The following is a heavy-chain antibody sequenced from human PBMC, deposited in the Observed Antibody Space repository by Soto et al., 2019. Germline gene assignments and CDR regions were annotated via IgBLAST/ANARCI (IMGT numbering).Heavy chain of an antibody. V-gene: IGHV3-30-3*01. D-gene: IGHD3-16*01. Sequence: QVQLVESGGGVVQPGRSLRLSCAASGFTFSSYAMHWVRQAPGKGLEWVAVISYDGSNKYYADSVKGRFTISRDNSKNXLYLQMNSLRAEDTAVYYCARDREKGGKYYYYGMDVWGQGTTVTVSS. CDR1: GFTFSSYA. J-gene: IGHJ6*02. CDR2: ISYDGSNK. CDR3: ARDREKGGKYYYYGMDV.